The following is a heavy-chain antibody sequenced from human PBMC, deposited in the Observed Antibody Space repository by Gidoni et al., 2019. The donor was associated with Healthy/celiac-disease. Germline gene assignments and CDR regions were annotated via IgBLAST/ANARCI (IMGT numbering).Heavy chain of an antibody. J-gene: IGHJ5*02. CDR3: ARIEPVGIAVAVNWFDP. CDR1: GGSFCGYY. Sequence: QVQLQQWGAGLLKPSETLSLTSAVYGGSFCGYYWSWIRQPPGKGLEWIGEINHSGSTNYNPALKSRVTISVETSKNQFSLKRSYVTAAETAVYYCARIEPVGIAVAVNWFDPWGQGTLVTVSS. CDR2: INHSGST. D-gene: IGHD6-19*01. V-gene: IGHV4-34*01.